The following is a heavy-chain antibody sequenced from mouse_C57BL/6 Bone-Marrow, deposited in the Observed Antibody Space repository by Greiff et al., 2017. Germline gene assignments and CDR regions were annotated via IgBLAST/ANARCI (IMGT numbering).Heavy chain of an antibody. D-gene: IGHD1-1*01. CDR2: IYPYNDGT. J-gene: IGHJ3*01. V-gene: IGHV1-14*01. CDR1: GYTFTSYV. Sequence: EVKLMESGPELVKPGASVKMSCKASGYTFTSYVMHWVKQKPGQGLEWIGYIYPYNDGTKYNEKFKGKATLTSDKSSSTAYMELSSLTSEDSAVYYCAYYYGRSYGAWFAYWGQGTLVTVSA. CDR3: AYYYGRSYGAWFAY.